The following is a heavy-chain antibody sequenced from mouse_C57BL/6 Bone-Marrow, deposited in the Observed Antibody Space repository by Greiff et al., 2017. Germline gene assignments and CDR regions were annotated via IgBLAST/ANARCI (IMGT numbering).Heavy chain of an antibody. V-gene: IGHV1-80*01. CDR1: GYAFSSYW. CDR2: IYTGDGDT. CDR3: ARFGYYYFDY. J-gene: IGHJ2*01. D-gene: IGHD2-3*01. Sequence: QVQLKQSGAELVKPGASVKISCKASGYAFSSYWMNWVKQRPGKGLEWIGQIYTGDGDTNYNGKFKGKATMTADKSSSTAYMQLSRLTSEDSAVYFCARFGYYYFDYWGQGTTLTVSS.